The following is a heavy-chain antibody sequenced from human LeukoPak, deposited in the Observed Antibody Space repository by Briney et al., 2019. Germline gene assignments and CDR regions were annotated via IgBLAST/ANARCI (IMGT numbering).Heavy chain of an antibody. J-gene: IGHJ5*02. CDR3: ARHGEYSGCDSTGFDP. CDR2: IDTSGST. CDR1: GGSLSHHY. Sequence: SETLSLTCTVSGGSLSHHYWNWIRQPPGKGLKWIGYIDTSGSTNYNPSLKSRVTISVDTSKNQFPLKLSSVTAADTAVYYCARHGEYSGCDSTGFDPWGQGILVTVSS. D-gene: IGHD5-12*01. V-gene: IGHV4-4*09.